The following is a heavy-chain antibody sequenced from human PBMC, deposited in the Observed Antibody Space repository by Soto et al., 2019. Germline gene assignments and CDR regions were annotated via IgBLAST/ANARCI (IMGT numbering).Heavy chain of an antibody. J-gene: IGHJ6*02. V-gene: IGHV1-24*01. CDR3: ATWGRFFGSDYYYGMDV. CDR1: GYTLTELS. CDR2: FDPEDGET. D-gene: IGHD3-3*01. Sequence: EASVKVSCKVSGYTLTELSMHWVRQAPGKGLEWMGGFDPEDGETIYAQKFQGRVTMTEDTSTDTAYMELSSLRSEDTAVYYCATWGRFFGSDYYYGMDVWGQGTTVTVSS.